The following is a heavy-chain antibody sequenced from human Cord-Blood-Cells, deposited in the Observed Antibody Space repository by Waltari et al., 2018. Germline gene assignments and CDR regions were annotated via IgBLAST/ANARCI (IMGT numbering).Heavy chain of an antibody. V-gene: IGHV4-38-2*02. J-gene: IGHJ4*02. CDR3: ARINYDFWSGYYTVGAFDY. CDR1: GYSISSGYY. D-gene: IGHD3-3*01. CDR2: IYHSGST. Sequence: QVQLQESGPGLVKPSETLSLTCTVSGYSISSGYYWGWIRQPPGKGLEWIVSIYHSGSTYYNPSPKSRVTISVDTSKNQFSLKLSSVTAADTAVYYCARINYDFWSGYYTVGAFDYWGQGTLVTVSS.